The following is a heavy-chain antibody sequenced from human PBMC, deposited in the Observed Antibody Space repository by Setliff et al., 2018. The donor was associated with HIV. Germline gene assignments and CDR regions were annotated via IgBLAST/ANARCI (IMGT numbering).Heavy chain of an antibody. CDR3: ARDTSGGY. J-gene: IGHJ4*02. V-gene: IGHV4-39*07. CDR1: GDSISSSSFY. D-gene: IGHD3-10*01. CDR2: MYYSGST. Sequence: PSETLSLTCTVSGDSISSSSFYWGWVRQPPGKGLEWIGSMYYSGSTYYNPSLKSRITISMDTSKNQFSLNLNSVTATDTAVYYCARDTSGGYWGQGTLVTAPQ.